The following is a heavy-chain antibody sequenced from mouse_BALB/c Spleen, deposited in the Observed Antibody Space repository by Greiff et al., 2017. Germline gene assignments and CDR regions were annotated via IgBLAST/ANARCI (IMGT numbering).Heavy chain of an antibody. Sequence: EVKLQESGGGLVKPGGSLKLSCAASGFAFSSYDMSWVRQTPEKRLEWVAYISSGGGSTYYPDTVKGRFTISRDNAKNTLYLQMSSLKSEDTAMYYCARHNDGYYGLDYWGQGTSVTVSS. V-gene: IGHV5-12-1*01. CDR3: ARHNDGYYGLDY. CDR1: GFAFSSYD. D-gene: IGHD2-3*01. J-gene: IGHJ4*01. CDR2: ISSGGGST.